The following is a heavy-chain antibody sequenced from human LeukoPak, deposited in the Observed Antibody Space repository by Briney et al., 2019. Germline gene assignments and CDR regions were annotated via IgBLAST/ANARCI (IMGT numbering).Heavy chain of an antibody. J-gene: IGHJ4*02. CDR3: AKPGSGYYYFDY. V-gene: IGHV3-23*01. CDR1: GFTFSSYA. CDR2: ISGSGGST. D-gene: IGHD3-22*01. Sequence: GGSLRLSCAASGFTFSSYAMSWVRQAPGKGLEWVSAISGSGGSTYYADSVKGRFNISRDNSKNTLYLQMNSLRAEDTAVYYCAKPGSGYYYFDYWGQGTLVTVSS.